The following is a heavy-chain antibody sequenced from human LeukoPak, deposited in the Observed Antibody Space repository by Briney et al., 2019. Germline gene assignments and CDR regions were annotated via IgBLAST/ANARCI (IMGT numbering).Heavy chain of an antibody. J-gene: IGHJ6*02. CDR1: GGSFSGYY. CDR2: INHSGST. V-gene: IGHV4-34*01. D-gene: IGHD6-19*01. Sequence: SETLSLTCAVYGGSFSGYYWSWIRQPPGKGLEWIGEINHSGSTNYNPSLKSRVTISVDTSKNQFSLKLSSVAAADTAVYYCVLYSSGRGVYGMDVWGQGTTVTVSS. CDR3: VLYSSGRGVYGMDV.